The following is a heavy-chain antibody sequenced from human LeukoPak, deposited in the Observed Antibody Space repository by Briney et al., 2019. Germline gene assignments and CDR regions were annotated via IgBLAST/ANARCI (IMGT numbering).Heavy chain of an antibody. CDR3: AKDQGPSRAIVVVTASLDY. J-gene: IGHJ4*02. V-gene: IGHV3-30*18. D-gene: IGHD2-21*02. Sequence: GGSLRLSCAASGFTFSSYGMHGVRQAPCKGLEWVAVISYDGSNKYYADSVKGRFTISRDNSKNTLYLQMNSLRAEDTAVYYCAKDQGPSRAIVVVTASLDYWGQGTLVTVSS. CDR2: ISYDGSNK. CDR1: GFTFSSYG.